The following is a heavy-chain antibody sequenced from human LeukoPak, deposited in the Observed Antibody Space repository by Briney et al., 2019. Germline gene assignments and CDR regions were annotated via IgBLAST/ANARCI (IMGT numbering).Heavy chain of an antibody. V-gene: IGHV3-30*03. Sequence: GGSLRLSCAASGFTFSSYGMHWVRQAPGKGLEWVAVISYDGSNKYYADSVKGRFTISRDNSKNTLYLQMNSLRAEDTAVYYCARGSFGVVIRYFDYWGQGTLVTVSS. CDR2: ISYDGSNK. CDR3: ARGSFGVVIRYFDY. D-gene: IGHD3-3*01. J-gene: IGHJ4*02. CDR1: GFTFSSYG.